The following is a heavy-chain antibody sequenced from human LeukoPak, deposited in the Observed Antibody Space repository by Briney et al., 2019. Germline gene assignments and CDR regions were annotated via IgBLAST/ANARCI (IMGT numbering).Heavy chain of an antibody. Sequence: PSETLSLTCTVSGGSISSYYWSWIRQPPGKGLEWIGFIYYSGSTNYNPSLKSRVTISVDTSKNQFSLKLSSVTAADTAVYYCARDRNGRKIWDYWGQGTLVTVSS. CDR1: GGSISSYY. CDR2: IYYSGST. D-gene: IGHD2-8*01. CDR3: ARDRNGRKIWDY. J-gene: IGHJ4*02. V-gene: IGHV4-59*01.